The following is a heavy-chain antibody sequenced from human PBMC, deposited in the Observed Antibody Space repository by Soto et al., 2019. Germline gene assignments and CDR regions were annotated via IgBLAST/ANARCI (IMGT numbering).Heavy chain of an antibody. CDR1: GFTFSRYW. CDR2: IKPDGSEK. V-gene: IGHV3-7*01. Sequence: EVQLVESGGGLVQPGGSLRLSCAASGFTFSRYWMSWVRQAPGKGLEWVANIKPDGSEKYYVDSLAGRFTISRDNAKNSLSLQMNSLRDEDTGVYYCARAIPTFVVVMVFDYWGQGTLVTVSS. J-gene: IGHJ4*02. CDR3: ARAIPTFVVVMVFDY. D-gene: IGHD3-3*01.